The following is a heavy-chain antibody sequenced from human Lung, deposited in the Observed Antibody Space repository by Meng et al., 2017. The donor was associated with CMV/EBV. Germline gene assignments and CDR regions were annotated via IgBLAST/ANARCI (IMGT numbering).Heavy chain of an antibody. Sequence: SCAASGFTFSNHFMSWVRQAPGKGLEWVARINQDGNEKYYVDSVKGRFTISRDNAKNSLYLQMNSLRVDDTAVYYCATAYNGWPSDYWGQGTLVTVSS. CDR1: GFTFSNHF. J-gene: IGHJ4*02. CDR3: ATAYNGWPSDY. D-gene: IGHD5-24*01. CDR2: INQDGNEK. V-gene: IGHV3-7*01.